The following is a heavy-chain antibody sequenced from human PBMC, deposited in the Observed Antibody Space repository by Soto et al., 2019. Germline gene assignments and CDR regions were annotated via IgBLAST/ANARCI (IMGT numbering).Heavy chain of an antibody. CDR1: GGSISSSSYY. V-gene: IGHV4-39*01. J-gene: IGHJ5*02. CDR3: ARAPPNYDFWSGYSSHNWFDP. CDR2: IYYSGST. D-gene: IGHD3-3*01. Sequence: SETLSLTCTVSGGSISSSSYYWGWIRQPPGKGLEWIGSIYYSGSTYYNPSLKSRVTISVDTSKNQFSLKLSSVTAADTAVYYCARAPPNYDFWSGYSSHNWFDPWGQGTLVTVSS.